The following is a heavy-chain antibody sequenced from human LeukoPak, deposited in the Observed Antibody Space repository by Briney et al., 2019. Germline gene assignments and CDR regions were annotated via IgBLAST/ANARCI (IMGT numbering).Heavy chain of an antibody. CDR3: ARGSWDYYYYYMDV. CDR1: GFTFSSYW. Sequence: GGSLRLSCAASGFTFSSYWMSWVRQAPGKGLEWVANIKQDGSEKYYVDSVKGRFTISRDNTKNSLYLQMNSLRAEDTAVYYCARGSWDYYYYYMDVWGKGTTVTISS. CDR2: IKQDGSEK. D-gene: IGHD6-6*01. J-gene: IGHJ6*03. V-gene: IGHV3-7*04.